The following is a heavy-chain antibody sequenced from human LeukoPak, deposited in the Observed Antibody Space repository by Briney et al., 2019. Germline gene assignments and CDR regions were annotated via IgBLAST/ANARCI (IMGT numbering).Heavy chain of an antibody. CDR3: ARSRALWFGELFHFDC. Sequence: ASVKVSCKASGYTFSNYGVTWVRQAPGQGLEWMGCISTYNGHTDYAHKLRVRVTMTTDTSTQTVYMELRSLRSDDTAVYYCARSRALWFGELFHFDCWGQGTLVTVSS. CDR1: GYTFSNYG. D-gene: IGHD3-10*01. V-gene: IGHV1-18*01. CDR2: ISTYNGHT. J-gene: IGHJ4*02.